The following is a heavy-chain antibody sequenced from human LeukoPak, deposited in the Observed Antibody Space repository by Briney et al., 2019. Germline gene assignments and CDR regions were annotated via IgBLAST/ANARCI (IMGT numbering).Heavy chain of an antibody. CDR2: INHSGST. CDR3: ARHPRGPFDY. Sequence: PSETLSLTCAVYGGSFSGYYWSWIRQPPGKGLEWIGEINHSGSTNYNPSLKSRVTISVDTSKNQFSLKLSSVTAADTAVYYCARHPRGPFDYWGQGTLVTVSS. V-gene: IGHV4-34*01. J-gene: IGHJ4*02. CDR1: GGSFSGYY.